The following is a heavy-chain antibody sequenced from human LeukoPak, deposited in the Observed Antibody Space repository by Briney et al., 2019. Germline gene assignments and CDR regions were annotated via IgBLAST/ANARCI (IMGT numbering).Heavy chain of an antibody. D-gene: IGHD6-19*01. CDR3: ARVDEREYSSGWSDFDY. V-gene: IGHV4-39*07. Sequence: ASETLSLTCTVSGGSISSSSYYWGWIRQPPGKGLEWIGSIYYSGSTYYNPSLKSRVTISVDTSKNQFSLKLSSVTAADTAVYYCARVDEREYSSGWSDFDYWGQGTLVTVSS. CDR1: GGSISSSSYY. CDR2: IYYSGST. J-gene: IGHJ4*02.